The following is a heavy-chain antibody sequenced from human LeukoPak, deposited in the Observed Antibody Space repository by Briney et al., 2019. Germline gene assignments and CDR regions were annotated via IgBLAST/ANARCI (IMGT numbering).Heavy chain of an antibody. Sequence: SETLSLTCTVSGGYISSSSYYWGWIRQPPGKGLEWIGSIYYSGSTYYNPSLKSRVTISVDTSKNQFSLKLSSVTAADTAVYYCAGDSSGWHYFDHWGQGTLVTVSS. CDR2: IYYSGST. CDR3: AGDSSGWHYFDH. CDR1: GGYISSSSYY. V-gene: IGHV4-39*01. D-gene: IGHD6-19*01. J-gene: IGHJ4*02.